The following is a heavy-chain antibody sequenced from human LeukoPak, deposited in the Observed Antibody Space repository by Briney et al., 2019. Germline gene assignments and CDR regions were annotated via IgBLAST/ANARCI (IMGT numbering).Heavy chain of an antibody. V-gene: IGHV1-2*02. Sequence: GASVKVSCKASGYTFTGYYIHWVRQAPGQGFEWMGWISPNSGDTRYAQKFQGRVTMTRGTSINTAYMELSSLRSDDTALYYCVREPGGSSPFDYWGQGTLVTVSS. J-gene: IGHJ4*02. D-gene: IGHD1-26*01. CDR2: ISPNSGDT. CDR1: GYTFTGYY. CDR3: VREPGGSSPFDY.